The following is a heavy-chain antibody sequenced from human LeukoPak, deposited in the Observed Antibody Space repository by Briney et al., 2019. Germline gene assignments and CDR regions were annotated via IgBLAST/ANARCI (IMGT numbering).Heavy chain of an antibody. V-gene: IGHV3-64*01. Sequence: GGSLRLSCAASGFTFSSYAMHWVRQAPGKGLEYVSAISSNGGSTYYANSVKGRFTISRDNSKNTLYLQMGSLRAEDMAVYYCARDGIGGRGYYYYYMDVWGKGTTVTVSS. J-gene: IGHJ6*03. CDR2: ISSNGGST. CDR1: GFTFSSYA. CDR3: ARDGIGGRGYYYYYMDV. D-gene: IGHD2-15*01.